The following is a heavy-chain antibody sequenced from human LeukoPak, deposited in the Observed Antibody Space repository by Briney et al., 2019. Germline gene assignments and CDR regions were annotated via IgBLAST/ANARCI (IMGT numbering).Heavy chain of an antibody. D-gene: IGHD4-23*01. Sequence: PGGSLRLSCAASGFTFSSHLMHWSRRAPGKGLEVVSSLGGSDDKTDYADSVQGRFTISRDNSKNTLYLQMNSLRAEDTAVYYCAKDILRWAFDVWGQGTMVTVS. V-gene: IGHV3-23*01. J-gene: IGHJ3*01. CDR1: GFTFSSHL. CDR3: AKDILRWAFDV. CDR2: LGGSDDKT.